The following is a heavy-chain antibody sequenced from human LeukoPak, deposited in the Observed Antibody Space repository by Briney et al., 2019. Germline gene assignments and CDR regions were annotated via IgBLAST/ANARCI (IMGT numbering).Heavy chain of an antibody. D-gene: IGHD4-23*01. V-gene: IGHV1-2*02. J-gene: IGHJ6*02. CDR1: GYTFTGYY. CDR2: INPNSGGT. CDR3: ARANLVVTRNHYYYYYGMDV. Sequence: ASVTVSCKASGYTFTGYYIHWVRQAPGQGLEWMGWINPNSGGTNYAQKFQGRVTMTRDTSISTAYMELSRLRSDDTAVYYCARANLVVTRNHYYYYYGMDVWGQGTTVTVSS.